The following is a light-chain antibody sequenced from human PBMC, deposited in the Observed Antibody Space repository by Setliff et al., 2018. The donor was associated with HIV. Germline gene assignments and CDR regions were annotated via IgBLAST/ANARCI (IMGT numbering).Light chain of an antibody. CDR1: SSDVGSYNF. CDR3: CLYADTSTFTYV. J-gene: IGLJ1*01. V-gene: IGLV2-23*02. Sequence: QSALTQPASVSGSPGQSITISCTGTSSDVGSYNFVSWYQQHPGKAPKLMIYEVTKRPSGVSNRFSGSKSGNTASLTISGLQAEDEADYYCCLYADTSTFTYVFGTGTKVTVL. CDR2: EVT.